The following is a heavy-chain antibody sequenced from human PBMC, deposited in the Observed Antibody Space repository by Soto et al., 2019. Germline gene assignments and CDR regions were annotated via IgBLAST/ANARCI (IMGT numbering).Heavy chain of an antibody. D-gene: IGHD6-19*01. CDR3: ARLAGTGNYYYYGMDV. J-gene: IGHJ6*02. CDR1: GYSFTSYW. V-gene: IGHV5-51*01. CDR2: IYPGDSDT. Sequence: GESLKISCKGSGYSFTSYWIGWVRQMPGKGLEWMGIIYPGDSDTRYSPSFQGQVTISADKSISTAYLQWSSPKASDTAMYYCARLAGTGNYYYYGMDVWGQGTTVTVSS.